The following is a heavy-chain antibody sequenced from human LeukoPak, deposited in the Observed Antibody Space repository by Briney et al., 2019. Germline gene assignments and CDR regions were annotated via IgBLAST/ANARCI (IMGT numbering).Heavy chain of an antibody. D-gene: IGHD2-2*01. CDR2: MRFSGST. J-gene: IGHJ4*02. CDR3: AGGGRHGGYQDFDY. Sequence: SETLSLTCTVSGGSISTYYWSWIRQPPGKGLEWIGYMRFSGSTNYNPSLKSRVTMSVDTSKNQFSLKVSSVTAADTAVYFCAGGGRHGGYQDFDYWGQGTLVTVSP. CDR1: GGSISTYY. V-gene: IGHV4-59*01.